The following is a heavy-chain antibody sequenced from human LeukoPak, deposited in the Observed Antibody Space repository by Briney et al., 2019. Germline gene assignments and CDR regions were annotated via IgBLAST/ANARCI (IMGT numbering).Heavy chain of an antibody. CDR3: AKGWYNSLNYFDY. D-gene: IGHD1-1*01. Sequence: PGGSLRLSFAASGFTFSSYAMSWVRQAPGKGLEWVSAISATASNTYYADSVKGRFTISRDNSKSTLYLQMNSLRVDDTAVYYCAKGWYNSLNYFDYWGQGSLVTVSS. J-gene: IGHJ4*02. V-gene: IGHV3-23*01. CDR2: ISATASNT. CDR1: GFTFSSYA.